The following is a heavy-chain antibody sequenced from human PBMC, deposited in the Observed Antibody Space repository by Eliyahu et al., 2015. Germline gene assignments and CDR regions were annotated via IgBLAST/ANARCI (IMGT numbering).Heavy chain of an antibody. CDR2: IGDRADDT. CDR3: AKRDNNDRYSGRSVFDY. CDR1: GFSFSNYA. J-gene: IGHJ4*02. V-gene: IGHV3-23*01. D-gene: IGHD3-16*02. Sequence: EVHLLESGGTLVQPGGSLRLSCVASGFSFSNYAMNWVRQAPGKGLGWVSGIGDRADDTYYADSVRGRFTISRDNSKNTLYLQMNSLRVEDTAVYYCAKRDNNDRYSGRSVFDYWGQGTLVTVSS.